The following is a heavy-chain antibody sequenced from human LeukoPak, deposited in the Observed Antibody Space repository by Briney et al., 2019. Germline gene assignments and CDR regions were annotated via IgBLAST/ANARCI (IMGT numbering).Heavy chain of an antibody. CDR1: GGSINTYY. Sequence: PSETLSLTCTVSGGSINTYYWSWIRQPAGKGLEWIGRIYASGSINYNPSLKSRVTMSVDTSKNQFSLKLSSVIAADTAVYYCARVKYSDFWSGPASTSDAFDIWGQGTLVTVSS. CDR2: IYASGSI. CDR3: ARVKYSDFWSGPASTSDAFDI. V-gene: IGHV4-4*07. D-gene: IGHD3-3*01. J-gene: IGHJ3*02.